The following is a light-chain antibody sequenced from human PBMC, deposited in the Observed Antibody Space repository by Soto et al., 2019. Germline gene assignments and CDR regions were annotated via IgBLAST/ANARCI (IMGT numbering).Light chain of an antibody. Sequence: VLTQSPCTLSLSPGASATPSCRVGHSVSSSYLAWDQQKPGQAPMLLIYSASMRATGIPDRFSGSGSGADYTLTISRLEPEDSAKYYCQQYGYSFWTFGQGTKVDI. V-gene: IGKV3-20*01. CDR1: HSVSSSY. J-gene: IGKJ1*01. CDR2: SAS. CDR3: QQYGYSFWT.